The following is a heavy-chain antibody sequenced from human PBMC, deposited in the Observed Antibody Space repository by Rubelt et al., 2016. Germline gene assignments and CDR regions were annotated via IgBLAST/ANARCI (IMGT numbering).Heavy chain of an antibody. D-gene: IGHD6-19*01. CDR1: TYA. CDR2: ISYDGTNK. Sequence: TYAMHWVRQAPGKGLEWVGIISYDGTNKYYADSVKGRFTISRDISESTLYLQINSLRAEDSGIYYCAKRSVSGWYYFDHWGQGTLVTVSS. CDR3: AKRSVSGWYYFDH. J-gene: IGHJ4*02. V-gene: IGHV3-30-3*02.